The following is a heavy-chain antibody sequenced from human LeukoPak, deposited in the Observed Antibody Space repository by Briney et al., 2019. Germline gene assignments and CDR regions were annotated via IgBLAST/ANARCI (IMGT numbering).Heavy chain of an antibody. CDR1: GYTFTGYY. D-gene: IGHD1-26*01. Sequence: ASVKVSCKASGYTFTGYYMHWVRQAPGQGLEWMGWINPNSGGTNYAQKFQGRVTMTRDTSISTAYTELSRLRSDDTAVYYCAGTPNSGSYYHFDYWGQGTLVTVSS. V-gene: IGHV1-2*02. CDR2: INPNSGGT. CDR3: AGTPNSGSYYHFDY. J-gene: IGHJ4*02.